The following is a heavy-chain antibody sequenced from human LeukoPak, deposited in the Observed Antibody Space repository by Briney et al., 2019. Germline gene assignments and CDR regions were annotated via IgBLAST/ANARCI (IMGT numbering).Heavy chain of an antibody. V-gene: IGHV3-23*01. CDR2: ISGSGGIT. D-gene: IGHD6-19*01. Sequence: GGSLRLSCAASGFTFSSYAMSWARQAPGKGLEGVSGISGSGGITYYADSVKGRFTISRDNSKNTLYLQMNSLRAEDTAVYYCATHDSSAWYVYWGQGTLVTVSS. CDR3: ATHDSSAWYVY. CDR1: GFTFSSYA. J-gene: IGHJ4*02.